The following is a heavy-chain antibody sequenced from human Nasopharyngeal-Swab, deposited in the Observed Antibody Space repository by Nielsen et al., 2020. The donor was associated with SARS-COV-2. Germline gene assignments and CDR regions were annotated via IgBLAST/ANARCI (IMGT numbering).Heavy chain of an antibody. CDR2: TYYSGST. D-gene: IGHD2-15*01. CDR3: ARVLTRNLVVALVLDAFDI. V-gene: IGHV4-31*03. CDR1: GASISSGGYD. Sequence: SETLSLTCTVSGASISSGGYDWSWIREHRGKGLEWIGYTYYSGSTYYNPSLKSRVTRSVDTSKNQFSLKLSSVTAADTAVYYCARVLTRNLVVALVLDAFDIWGQGTMVTVSS. J-gene: IGHJ3*02.